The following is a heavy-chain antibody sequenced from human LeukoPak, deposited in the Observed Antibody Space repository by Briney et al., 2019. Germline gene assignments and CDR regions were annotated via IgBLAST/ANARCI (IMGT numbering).Heavy chain of an antibody. J-gene: IGHJ4*02. V-gene: IGHV3-48*02. CDR2: INSISNYI. CDR1: GITFSRYA. D-gene: IGHD3-9*01. Sequence: PGGSLRLSCAASGITFSRYAMNWVRQAPGKGLEWVSYINSISNYIQYADSVKGRFTISRDNAKNSLYLQMNSLRDEDTAVYYCASDQSIGTDLRYFFDYWGQGTLVTVSS. CDR3: ASDQSIGTDLRYFFDY.